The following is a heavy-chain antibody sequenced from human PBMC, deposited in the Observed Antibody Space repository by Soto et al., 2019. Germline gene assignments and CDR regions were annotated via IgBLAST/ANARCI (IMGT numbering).Heavy chain of an antibody. CDR2: IGTAGNT. V-gene: IGHV3-13*01. CDR1: GFSFSTYD. J-gene: IGHJ5*01. D-gene: IGHD6-19*01. Sequence: GGSLRLSCAASGFSFSTYDMHWVRQGPGKGLEWVSLIGTAGNTHYSDSVKGRFIISRDNAKSSLYLQMNSLRAGDTALYFCVRDPSGWGLDSWGQGTPVTVSS. CDR3: VRDPSGWGLDS.